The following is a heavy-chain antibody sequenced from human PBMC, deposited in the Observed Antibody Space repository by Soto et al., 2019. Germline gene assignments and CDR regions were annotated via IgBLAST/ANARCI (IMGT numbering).Heavy chain of an antibody. V-gene: IGHV4-30-2*01. Sequence: QLQLQESGSGLVKPSQTLSLTCGVSGGSISSGGYSWSWIRQPPGKGLEWIGYIYQSGSTFYNPSLKSRVSISVDRSKNQFFLSLTSVTASDTAIYFCARESRSSRYDTSGYSQYWYFDLWGRGTLVVVAS. CDR3: ARESRSSRYDTSGYSQYWYFDL. D-gene: IGHD3-22*01. J-gene: IGHJ2*01. CDR1: GGSISSGGYS. CDR2: IYQSGST.